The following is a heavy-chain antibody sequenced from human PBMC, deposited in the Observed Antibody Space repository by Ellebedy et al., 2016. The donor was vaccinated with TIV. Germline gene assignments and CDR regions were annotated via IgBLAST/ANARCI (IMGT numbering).Heavy chain of an antibody. Sequence: PGGSLRLSCAASGFTLSSYSMNWVRQAPGKGLEWVSSISSTSTYIYYADSVKGRFTISRDNSKNTLYLQMNSLRAEDTAVYYCAKDRNRYSNTWYRGPPSSWGQGTLVTVSS. D-gene: IGHD3-16*02. CDR2: ISSTSTYI. CDR1: GFTLSSYS. J-gene: IGHJ4*02. CDR3: AKDRNRYSNTWYRGPPSS. V-gene: IGHV3-21*04.